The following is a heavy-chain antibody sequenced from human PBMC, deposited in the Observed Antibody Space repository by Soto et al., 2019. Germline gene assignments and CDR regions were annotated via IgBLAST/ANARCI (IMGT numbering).Heavy chain of an antibody. V-gene: IGHV1-18*01. Sequence: RVSCKASGDNFTSCGISWVLQAPGQGLEWMGWISAYNGNTNYAQKLQGRVTMTTDTSTSTAYMELRSLRSDDTAVYYCARGGKPPYYYGMDVWGQGTTVTVS. J-gene: IGHJ6*02. CDR1: GDNFTSCG. D-gene: IGHD3-16*01. CDR2: ISAYNGNT. CDR3: ARGGKPPYYYGMDV.